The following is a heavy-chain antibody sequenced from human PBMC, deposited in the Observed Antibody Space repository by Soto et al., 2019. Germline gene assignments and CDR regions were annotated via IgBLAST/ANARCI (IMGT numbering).Heavy chain of an antibody. Sequence: EVQLLESGGGLVQPGGSLRLSCAASGFTFSSYAMSWVRQAPGKGLEWVSAISGSGGSTYYADSVKGRFTISRDNSKNTLDLQMNSLRAEDTGVYYCARRSSGWYFDYWGQGTLVTVSS. V-gene: IGHV3-23*01. D-gene: IGHD6-19*01. CDR3: ARRSSGWYFDY. CDR1: GFTFSSYA. CDR2: ISGSGGST. J-gene: IGHJ4*02.